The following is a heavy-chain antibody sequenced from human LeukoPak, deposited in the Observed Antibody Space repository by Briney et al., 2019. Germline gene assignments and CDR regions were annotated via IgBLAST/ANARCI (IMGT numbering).Heavy chain of an antibody. CDR1: GGTFSSYA. J-gene: IGHJ5*02. CDR2: INPSDGST. Sequence: GASVKVSCKASGGTFSSYAISWVRQAPGQGLEWMGIINPSDGSTSYAQNFQGRVTMARDTSTSAVYMELSSLRSEDTAVYYCARGSTAEYWFDPWGQGTLVTVSS. V-gene: IGHV1-46*01. CDR3: ARGSTAEYWFDP. D-gene: IGHD1-14*01.